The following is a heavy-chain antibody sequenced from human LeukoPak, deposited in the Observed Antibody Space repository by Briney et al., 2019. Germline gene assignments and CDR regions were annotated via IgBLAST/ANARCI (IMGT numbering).Heavy chain of an antibody. CDR1: GYSFTDHG. Sequence: VASVKVSCKASGYSFTDHGITWVRQAPGQGLEWMGWISGYKGLTKYAQKFQGRVTMTTDTSTTTVYMELRSLRPDDTAVYYCARDVGSTSTNWFDSWGQGTLVTVSS. D-gene: IGHD2-2*01. J-gene: IGHJ5*01. V-gene: IGHV1-18*01. CDR2: ISGYKGLT. CDR3: ARDVGSTSTNWFDS.